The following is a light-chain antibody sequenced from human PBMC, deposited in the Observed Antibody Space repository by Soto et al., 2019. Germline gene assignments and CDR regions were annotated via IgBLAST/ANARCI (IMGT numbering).Light chain of an antibody. CDR2: GAS. J-gene: IGKJ1*01. V-gene: IGKV3-15*01. CDR1: QSVSSY. CDR3: QQYFEWPPMT. Sequence: EIVLTQSPATLSLSPWERATLSCRASQSVSSYLAWYQQKPGQAPRLLISGASTRAAGISDRFRGSGSGTEFTLTISSLRSEDSAIYYCQQYFEWPPMTFGQGTKVDIK.